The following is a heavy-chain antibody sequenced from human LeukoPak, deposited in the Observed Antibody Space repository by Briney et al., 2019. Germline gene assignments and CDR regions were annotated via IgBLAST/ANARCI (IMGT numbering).Heavy chain of an antibody. Sequence: GGSLRLSCAASGFTFSSYAMSWVRQAPGKGLEWVSAISGSGGSTYYADSVKGRFTISRDNSKNTLYLQMNSLRAEDTAVYYCAKDHLPRYSSSWLDAFDIWGQGTMVTVSS. CDR3: AKDHLPRYSSSWLDAFDI. CDR1: GFTFSSYA. V-gene: IGHV3-23*01. CDR2: ISGSGGST. D-gene: IGHD6-13*01. J-gene: IGHJ3*02.